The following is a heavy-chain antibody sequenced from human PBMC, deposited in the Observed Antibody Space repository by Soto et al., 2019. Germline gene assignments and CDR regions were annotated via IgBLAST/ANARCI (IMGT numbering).Heavy chain of an antibody. CDR2: IWYDGSNK. CDR3: ARPMRRRDLSWGQFDY. J-gene: IGHJ4*02. V-gene: IGHV3-33*01. D-gene: IGHD3-16*02. Sequence: RRLSCAASGFTFSSYGMHWVRQAPGKGLEWVAVIWYDGSNKYYADSVKGRFTISRDNSKNTLYLQMDSLRAEDTAVYYCARPMRRRDLSWGQFDYWGQGTLVTVSS. CDR1: GFTFSSYG.